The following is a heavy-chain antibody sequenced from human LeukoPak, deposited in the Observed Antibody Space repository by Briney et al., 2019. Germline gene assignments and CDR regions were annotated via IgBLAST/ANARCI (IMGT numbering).Heavy chain of an antibody. CDR1: GGTFSSYA. J-gene: IGHJ4*02. Sequence: ASVKVSCKASGGTFSSYAISWVRQAPGQGLEWMGGIIPIFGTANYAQKFQGRVTITADESTSTAYMELSSLRSEDTAVYYCAASWSGYYYFDYWGQGTLVTVSS. D-gene: IGHD3-3*01. CDR3: AASWSGYYYFDY. V-gene: IGHV1-69*13. CDR2: IIPIFGTA.